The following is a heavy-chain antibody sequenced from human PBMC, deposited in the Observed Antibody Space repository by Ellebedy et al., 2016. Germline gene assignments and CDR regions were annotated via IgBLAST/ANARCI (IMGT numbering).Heavy chain of an antibody. D-gene: IGHD1-26*01. Sequence: ASVKVSXXASGYTFTGYYMHWVRQAPGQGLEWMGWINPNSGGTNYAQKFQGRVTMTRDTSISTAYMELSRLRSDDTAVYYCARARPQWEPPHKNWFDPWGQGTLVTVSS. J-gene: IGHJ5*02. V-gene: IGHV1-2*02. CDR1: GYTFTGYY. CDR2: INPNSGGT. CDR3: ARARPQWEPPHKNWFDP.